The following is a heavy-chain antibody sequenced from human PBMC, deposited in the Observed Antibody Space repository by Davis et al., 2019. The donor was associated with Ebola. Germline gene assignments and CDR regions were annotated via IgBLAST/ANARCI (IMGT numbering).Heavy chain of an antibody. V-gene: IGHV1-2*02. D-gene: IGHD1-26*01. CDR2: INPNSGGT. CDR1: GYTFTGYY. J-gene: IGHJ5*02. Sequence: ASVKVSCKASGYTFTGYYMHWVRQAPGQGLEWMGWINPNSGGTNYAQKFQGRVTMTRDTSISTAYMELSRLRSDDTAVYYCARETKKWERLRGDWFDPWGQGTLVTVSS. CDR3: ARETKKWERLRGDWFDP.